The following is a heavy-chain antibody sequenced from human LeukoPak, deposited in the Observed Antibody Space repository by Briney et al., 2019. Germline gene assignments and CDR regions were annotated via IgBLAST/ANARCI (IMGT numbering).Heavy chain of an antibody. CDR2: IYYSGST. V-gene: IGHV4-39*01. Sequence: SEILSLTCTVSGGSISSSSYYWGWIRQPPGKGLEWIGSIYYSGSTYYNPSLKSRVTISVDTSKNQFFLKLSSVTAADTAVYYCARHGSCSSTSCYGVNWFDPWGQGTLVTVSS. CDR1: GGSISSSSYY. J-gene: IGHJ5*02. CDR3: ARHGSCSSTSCYGVNWFDP. D-gene: IGHD2-2*01.